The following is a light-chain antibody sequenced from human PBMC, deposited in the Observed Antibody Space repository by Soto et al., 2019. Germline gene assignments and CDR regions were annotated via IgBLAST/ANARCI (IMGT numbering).Light chain of an antibody. V-gene: IGKV3-20*01. J-gene: IGKJ1*01. Sequence: EIVLTQSPGTLSLSPGDRATLSCRASQSVSSSYLAWYHQKPGQAPRLLIYGASSRATGIPDRFSGSGSGTDFTLTISRLEPEDFAGYYCQQYGSSPPWTFGQGTKVESK. CDR2: GAS. CDR3: QQYGSSPPWT. CDR1: QSVSSSY.